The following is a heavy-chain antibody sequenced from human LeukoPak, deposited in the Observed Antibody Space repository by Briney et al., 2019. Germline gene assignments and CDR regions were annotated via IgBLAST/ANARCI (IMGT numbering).Heavy chain of an antibody. D-gene: IGHD5-18*01. CDR2: IYYSGST. Sequence: PSETLSLTCTVSGGSINSYYWSWIRQPPGKGLEWIGSIYYSGSTYYNPSLQSRVTISVDTSKNQFSLRLSSVTAADTAVYYCARQGGYTYGPGVYWGQGTLVTVSS. J-gene: IGHJ4*02. CDR3: ARQGGYTYGPGVY. CDR1: GGSINSYY. V-gene: IGHV4-39*01.